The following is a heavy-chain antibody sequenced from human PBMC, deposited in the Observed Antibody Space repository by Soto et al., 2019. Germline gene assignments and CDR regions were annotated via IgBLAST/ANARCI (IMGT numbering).Heavy chain of an antibody. CDR2: IYYSGST. J-gene: IGHJ5*02. V-gene: IGHV4-59*01. D-gene: IGHD3-16*01. CDR3: ARGFWGTTTPAGEFNWFDP. Sequence: PSETLSLTCTVSGGSISSYYWSWIRQPPGKGLEWIGYIYYSGSTNYNPSLKSRVTISVDTSKNQFSLKLSSVTAADTAVYYCARGFWGTTTPAGEFNWFDPWGQGTLVTVSS. CDR1: GGSISSYY.